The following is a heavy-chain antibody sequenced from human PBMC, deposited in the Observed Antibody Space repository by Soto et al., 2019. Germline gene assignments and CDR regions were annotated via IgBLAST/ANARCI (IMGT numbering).Heavy chain of an antibody. CDR2: VYRTGST. J-gene: IGHJ4*02. V-gene: IGHV4-4*02. CDR3: ARARATIAAAAIFDC. CDR1: GGSISTSNW. Sequence: QVQLQESGPGLVKPSGTLSLTCAVSGGSISTSNWWSWVRQPPGKGLEWIGEVYRTGSTNYNPSLECRVSGSVDKSKNQFSLKLTSVTAADAAVYDCARARATIAAAAIFDCWGQGTLVTVSS. D-gene: IGHD6-13*01.